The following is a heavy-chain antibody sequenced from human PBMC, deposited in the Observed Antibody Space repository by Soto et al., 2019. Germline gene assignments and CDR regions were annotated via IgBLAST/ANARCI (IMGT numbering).Heavy chain of an antibody. J-gene: IGHJ4*02. D-gene: IGHD2-2*03. V-gene: IGHV3-23*01. CDR3: AKGLGARWIFDY. CDR2: ISDSGSGT. CDR1: GFNFGSNA. Sequence: GGSLRLSCAASGFNFGSNAMTWVRQAPGKGLKWVSGISDSGSGTSYADSVKGRFTISRDNSNNTLYLQMKSLRVEDTAVYYCAKGLGARWIFDYWGQGIMVTVSS.